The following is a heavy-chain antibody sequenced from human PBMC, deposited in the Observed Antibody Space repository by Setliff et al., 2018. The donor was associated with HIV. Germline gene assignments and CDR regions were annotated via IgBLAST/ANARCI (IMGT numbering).Heavy chain of an antibody. D-gene: IGHD5-18*01. Sequence: PSETLSLTCAVSGYSISSGYYWGWIRQPPGKGLEWIGSIYHSGSTYYSPSLKSRVTISVDTSKNQFSLKLTSVTAADTALYYCSNWNTTIDADSWGQGTLVTVSS. CDR3: SNWNTTIDADS. CDR2: IYHSGST. CDR1: GYSISSGYY. V-gene: IGHV4-38-2*01. J-gene: IGHJ4*02.